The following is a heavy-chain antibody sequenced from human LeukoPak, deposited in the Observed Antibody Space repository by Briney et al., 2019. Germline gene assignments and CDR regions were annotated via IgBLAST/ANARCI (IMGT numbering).Heavy chain of an antibody. CDR2: INPNSGGT. CDR1: GYTFTGYY. D-gene: IGHD3-22*01. V-gene: IGHV1-2*02. Sequence: ASVKVSCKASGYTFTGYYMHWVRQAPGQGLEWMRWINPNSGGTNYAQKFQGRVTMTRDTSISTAYMELSRLRSDDTAVYYCARDHYDSSGYYITYDYWGQGTLVTVSS. J-gene: IGHJ4*02. CDR3: ARDHYDSSGYYITYDY.